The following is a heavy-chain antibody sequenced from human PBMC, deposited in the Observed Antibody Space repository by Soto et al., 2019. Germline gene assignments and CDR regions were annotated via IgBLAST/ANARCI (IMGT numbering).Heavy chain of an antibody. D-gene: IGHD6-6*01. CDR2: IYYSGST. Sequence: SETLSLTCTVSGGSISSYYWSWIRQPPWKGLEWIGYIYYSGSTNYNPSLKSRVTISVDTSKNQFSLKLSSVTAADTAVYYCARSDPRSSSSKWFDPWGQGTLVTVSS. CDR1: GGSISSYY. CDR3: ARSDPRSSSSKWFDP. V-gene: IGHV4-59*01. J-gene: IGHJ5*02.